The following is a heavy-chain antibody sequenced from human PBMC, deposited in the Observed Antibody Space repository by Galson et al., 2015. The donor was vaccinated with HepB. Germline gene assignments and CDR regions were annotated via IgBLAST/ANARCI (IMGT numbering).Heavy chain of an antibody. CDR3: AAGGYSYDPSVY. CDR2: ISYDGSNK. CDR1: GFTFSSYA. J-gene: IGHJ4*02. D-gene: IGHD5-18*01. V-gene: IGHV3-30-3*01. Sequence: SLRLSCAASGFTFSSYAMHWVRQAPGKGLEWVAVISYDGSNKYYADSVKGRFTISRDNSKNTLYLQMNSLRAEDTAVYYCAAGGYSYDPSVYWGQGTLVTVSS.